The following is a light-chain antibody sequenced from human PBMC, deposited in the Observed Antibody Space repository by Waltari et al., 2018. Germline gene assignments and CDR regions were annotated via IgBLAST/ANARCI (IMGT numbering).Light chain of an antibody. CDR2: DAS. Sequence: EIVLSQSPATLSLSPGERAALSCRASQSLGTQVAWYQQRPGQAPRLVIDDASNRVPGIPARFSGSGSGTDFTLTISSLEPEDFAVYYCQHRYSWPLTFGRGTKVEIK. J-gene: IGKJ4*01. CDR1: QSLGTQ. V-gene: IGKV3-11*01. CDR3: QHRYSWPLT.